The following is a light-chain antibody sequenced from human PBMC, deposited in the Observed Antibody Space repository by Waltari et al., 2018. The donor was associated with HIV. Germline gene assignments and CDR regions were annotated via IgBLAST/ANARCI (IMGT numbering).Light chain of an antibody. J-gene: IGKJ4*01. V-gene: IGKV1-33*01. CDR2: DAS. CDR1: QDITNY. CDR3: QQYDNLPLT. Sequence: DIEMTKSPSSLSASVGDRVTITCQASQDITNYLNWYQQKPGKAPKLLIYDASNLETGVPSGFSGSGSGTDFTFTISSLQPEDIATYYCQQYDNLPLTFGGGTKVEIK.